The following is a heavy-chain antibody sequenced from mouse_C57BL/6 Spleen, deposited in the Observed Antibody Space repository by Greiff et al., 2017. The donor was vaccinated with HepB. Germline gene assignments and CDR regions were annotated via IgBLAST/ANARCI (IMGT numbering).Heavy chain of an antibody. CDR1: GYTFTSYW. V-gene: IGHV1-61*01. D-gene: IGHD2-4*01. J-gene: IGHJ2*01. Sequence: QVHVKQPGAELVRPGSSVKLSCKASGYTFTSYWMDWVKQRPGQGLEWIGNIYPSDSETHYNQKFKDKATLTVDKSSSTAYMQLSSLTSEDSAVYYCARWGLRNYWGQGTTLTVSS. CDR2: IYPSDSET. CDR3: ARWGLRNY.